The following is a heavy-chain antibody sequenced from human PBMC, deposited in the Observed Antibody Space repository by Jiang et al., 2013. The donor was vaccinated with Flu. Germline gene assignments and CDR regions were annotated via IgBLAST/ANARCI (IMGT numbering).Heavy chain of an antibody. CDR2: IDWDDDK. J-gene: IGHJ6*02. V-gene: IGHV2-70*01. D-gene: IGHD6-19*01. Sequence: PHGKALEWLALIDWDDDKYYSTSLKTRLTISKDTSKNQVVLTMTNMDPVDTATYYCARSVQWLVLDYYYYGMDVWGQGTTVTVSS. CDR3: ARSVQWLVLDYYYYGMDV.